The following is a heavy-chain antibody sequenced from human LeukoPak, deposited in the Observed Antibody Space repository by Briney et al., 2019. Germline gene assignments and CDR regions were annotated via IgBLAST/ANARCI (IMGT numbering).Heavy chain of an antibody. CDR3: AQGTSILATINN. Sequence: PGGSLRLSCAASGFTFSTYGMHWVRQAPGKGLEWVAFIRYDGNNEYYADSVRGRFTISRDNSKNTLYLQMSSLRSEDTAVYYCAQGTSILATINNWGQGTLVTVSS. CDR2: IRYDGNNE. D-gene: IGHD5-12*01. J-gene: IGHJ1*01. V-gene: IGHV3-30*02. CDR1: GFTFSTYG.